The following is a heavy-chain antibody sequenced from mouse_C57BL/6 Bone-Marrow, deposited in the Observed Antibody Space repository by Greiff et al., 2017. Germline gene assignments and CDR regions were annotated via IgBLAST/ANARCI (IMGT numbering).Heavy chain of an antibody. D-gene: IGHD2-5*01. CDR2: IYPGSGST. CDR1: GYTFTSYW. Sequence: VQLQESGAELVKPGASVKMSCKASGYTFTSYWITWVKQRPGQGLAWIGDIYPGSGSTKYNEKFKSKATLTVDTSSSTAYMQLSSLTSEDSAVYYCARPYYSNYWYFDVWGTGTTVTVSA. V-gene: IGHV1-55*01. CDR3: ARPYYSNYWYFDV. J-gene: IGHJ1*03.